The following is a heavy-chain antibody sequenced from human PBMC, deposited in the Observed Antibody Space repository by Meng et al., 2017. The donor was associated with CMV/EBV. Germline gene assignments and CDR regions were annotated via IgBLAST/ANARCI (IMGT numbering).Heavy chain of an antibody. CDR1: GGSISSYY. CDR3: ARQGVVVPASGDSYYYAMDV. D-gene: IGHD2-2*01. V-gene: IGHV4-4*07. J-gene: IGHJ6*02. CDR2: IYTSGST. Sequence: SETLSLTCTVSGGSISSYYWSWIRQPAGKGLEWIGRIYTSGSTNYNPSLKSRVTMSVDTSKNQFSLKLSSVTAADTAVYYCARQGVVVPASGDSYYYAMDVWGQGTTVTVSS.